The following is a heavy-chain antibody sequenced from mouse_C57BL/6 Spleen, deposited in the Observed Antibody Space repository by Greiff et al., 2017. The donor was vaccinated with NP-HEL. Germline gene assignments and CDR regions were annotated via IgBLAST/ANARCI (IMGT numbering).Heavy chain of an antibody. CDR2: IWSGGST. J-gene: IGHJ4*01. D-gene: IGHD3-1*01. CDR1: GFSLTSYG. V-gene: IGHV2-2*01. CDR3: ARFPGHYAMDY. Sequence: QVQLKESGPGLVQPSQSLSITCTVSGFSLTSYGVHWVRQSPGKGLEWLGVIWSGGSTDYNAAFISRLSISKDNSKSQVFFKMNSLQAEDTAIYYCARFPGHYAMDYWGQGTSVTVSS.